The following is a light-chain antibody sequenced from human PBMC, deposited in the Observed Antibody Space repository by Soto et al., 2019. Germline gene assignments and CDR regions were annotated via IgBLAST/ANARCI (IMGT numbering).Light chain of an antibody. Sequence: AIQMTQSPSSLSAFVGDRVTITCRASQDIRRALSWYQQKPNEAPKLLIFAASALQTGVPSRFSGSGYGTGFTLTISSLQPKDFATYYCLQHHNYPRTFGQGTKVESK. CDR3: LQHHNYPRT. J-gene: IGKJ1*01. CDR1: QDIRRA. V-gene: IGKV1-6*01. CDR2: AAS.